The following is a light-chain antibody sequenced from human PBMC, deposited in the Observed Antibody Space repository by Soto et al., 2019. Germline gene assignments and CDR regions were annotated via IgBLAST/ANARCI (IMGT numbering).Light chain of an antibody. V-gene: IGKV1-39*01. J-gene: IGKJ5*01. CDR3: QQNYSIPIT. CDR2: AAS. CDR1: QSISAY. Sequence: DIQITQSPCSLSASVVDGVTITCRASQSISAYLNWYQQKPGKAPKLLIYAASSLQSGVPSRFSGSGSGTDFTLTISSLQPEDFATYYCQQNYSIPITFGQGTRLEIK.